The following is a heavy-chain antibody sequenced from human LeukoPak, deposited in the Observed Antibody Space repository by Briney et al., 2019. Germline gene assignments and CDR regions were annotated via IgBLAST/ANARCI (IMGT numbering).Heavy chain of an antibody. CDR1: GFTFSSYG. Sequence: PGRSPRLSCAASGFTFSSYGMHWVRQAPGKGLEWVTVISYDGSNKYYADSVKGRFTISRDNSKNTLYLQMNSLRAEDTAVYYCAKALYDSSGYYYRSYGMDVWGQGTTVTVSS. CDR3: AKALYDSSGYYYRSYGMDV. CDR2: ISYDGSNK. D-gene: IGHD3-22*01. J-gene: IGHJ6*02. V-gene: IGHV3-30*18.